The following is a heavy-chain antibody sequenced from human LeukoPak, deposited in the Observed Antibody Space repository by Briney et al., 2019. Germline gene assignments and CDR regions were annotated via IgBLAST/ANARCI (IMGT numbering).Heavy chain of an antibody. D-gene: IGHD6-19*01. CDR2: IYYSGST. CDR1: GGSIRSGDYS. CDR3: ARVSHSSGWYGIDY. J-gene: IGHJ4*02. Sequence: PSETLSLTCTVSGGSIRSGDYSWSWIRQPPGKGLEWIGYIYYSGSTYYNPSLKSRVTISVDTSKNQFSLRLNSVTAADTAVYYCARVSHSSGWYGIDYWGQGTLVTVSS. V-gene: IGHV4-30-4*01.